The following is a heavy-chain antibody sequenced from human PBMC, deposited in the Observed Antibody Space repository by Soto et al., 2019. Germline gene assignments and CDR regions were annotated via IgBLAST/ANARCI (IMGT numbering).Heavy chain of an antibody. CDR2: IYWDDDE. Sequence: QITLKESGPTLVKSTQTLTLTCTFSGFSLTTDGEGVGWVRQSPGEALEWLALIYWDDDERYSSSLKTRLTITTDISRNQVVLVMTSMEPVDTGTYFCANSRNLITEDAQVGDFDYWGQGT. J-gene: IGHJ4*02. V-gene: IGHV2-5*02. D-gene: IGHD1-26*01. CDR3: ANSRNLITEDAQVGDFDY. CDR1: GFSLTTDGEG.